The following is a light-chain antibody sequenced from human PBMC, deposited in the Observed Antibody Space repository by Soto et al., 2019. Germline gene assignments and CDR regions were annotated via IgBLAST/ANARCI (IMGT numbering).Light chain of an antibody. J-gene: IGKJ2*01. CDR3: KQHDILAT. V-gene: IGKV1-33*01. CDR2: DVS. Sequence: DIQMTQSPSSLSASVGDRVTITCQASQDISNFLKWYQQKPGKAPKLLIYDVSNLATGVPSRFSRSGSGTVFSFTITRLQPEDIATYYCKQHDILATFGQGTKLEIK. CDR1: QDISNF.